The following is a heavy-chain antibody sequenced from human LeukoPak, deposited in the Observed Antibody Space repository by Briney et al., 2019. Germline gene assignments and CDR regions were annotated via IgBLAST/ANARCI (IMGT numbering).Heavy chain of an antibody. J-gene: IGHJ4*02. CDR1: GGSISSSNW. D-gene: IGHD1-26*01. CDR3: ARHPGIRYSGSYIDY. CDR2: IYHSGST. Sequence: KPSGTLSLTCAVSGGSISSSNWWSWVRQPPGKGLEWIGEIYHSGSTNYNPSLKSRVTISVDKSKNQFSLRLSSVTAADTAMYYCARHPGIRYSGSYIDYWGQGTLVTVSS. V-gene: IGHV4-4*02.